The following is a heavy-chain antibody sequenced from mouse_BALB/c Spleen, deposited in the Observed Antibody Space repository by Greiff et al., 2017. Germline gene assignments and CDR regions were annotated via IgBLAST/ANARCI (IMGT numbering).Heavy chain of an antibody. CDR2: ISSGGSYT. D-gene: IGHD3-2*01. CDR3: ARDHDSSGYTWFAY. V-gene: IGHV5-9-4*01. CDR1: GFTFSSYA. Sequence: EVQRVESGGGLVKPGGSLKLSCAASGFTFSSYAMSWVRQSPEKRLEWVAEISSGGSYTYSPDTVTGRFTISRDNAKNTLYLEMSSLRSEDTAMYYCARDHDSSGYTWFAYWGQGTLVTVSA. J-gene: IGHJ3*01.